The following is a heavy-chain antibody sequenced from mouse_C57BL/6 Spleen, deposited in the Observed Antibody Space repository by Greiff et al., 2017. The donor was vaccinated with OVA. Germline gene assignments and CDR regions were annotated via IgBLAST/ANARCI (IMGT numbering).Heavy chain of an antibody. D-gene: IGHD1-1*01. CDR2: ISDGGSYT. V-gene: IGHV5-4*01. CDR1: GFTFSSYA. J-gene: IGHJ1*03. Sequence: EVKVVESGGGLVKPGGSLKLSCAASGFTFSSYAMSWVRQTPEKRLEWVATISDGGSYTYYPDNVKGRFTISRDNAKNNLYLQMSHLKSEDTAMYYCARDGTTVVATRTSWYFDVWGTGTTVTVSS. CDR3: ARDGTTVVATRTSWYFDV.